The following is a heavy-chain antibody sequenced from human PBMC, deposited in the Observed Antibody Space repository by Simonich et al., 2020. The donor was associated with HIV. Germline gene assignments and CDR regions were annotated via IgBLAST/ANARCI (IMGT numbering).Heavy chain of an antibody. CDR1: GESFIGYY. Sequence: QVQLQQWGAGLLKPSETLSLTCAVYGESFIGYYWTWIRQPPEKGLEWNGEINHRGRTNYIPSLKRRVTISVDTSKNQFSLNLNSVTAADTAVYYCARGRSPTVNTFDIWGLGTMVTVSS. CDR3: ARGRSPTVNTFDI. CDR2: INHRGRT. J-gene: IGHJ3*02. V-gene: IGHV4-34*01. D-gene: IGHD4-17*01.